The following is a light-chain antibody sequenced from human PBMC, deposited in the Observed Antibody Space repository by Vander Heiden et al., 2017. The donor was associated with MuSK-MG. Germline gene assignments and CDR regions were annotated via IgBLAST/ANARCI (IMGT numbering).Light chain of an antibody. CDR2: AAS. CDR3: QQTYNNPSLT. V-gene: IGKV1-39*01. J-gene: IGKJ4*01. CDR1: ENINRY. Sequence: DIQMTQSPSSLSASVGDGVTITCRASENINRYLNWYQVRPGQAPKLLIYAASTLQSGIPSRFSGSRYGKDFALTISSRQPEDFATYYCQQTYNNPSLTFGGGTTVDIK.